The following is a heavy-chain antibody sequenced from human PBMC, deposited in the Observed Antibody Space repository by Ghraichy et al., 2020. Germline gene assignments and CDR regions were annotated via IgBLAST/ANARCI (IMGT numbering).Heavy chain of an antibody. J-gene: IGHJ4*02. D-gene: IGHD2-15*01. Sequence: SETLSLTCTVSGGSVSSASYSWSWIRQPPGKGLEWIGYIYYSGSTNYNPSLKSRVTISVDTSKNQFSLKLSSVTAADTAVYYCARDKEDTNFDYWGQGTLVTVSS. CDR3: ARDKEDTNFDY. CDR2: IYYSGST. V-gene: IGHV4-61*01. CDR1: GGSVSSASYS.